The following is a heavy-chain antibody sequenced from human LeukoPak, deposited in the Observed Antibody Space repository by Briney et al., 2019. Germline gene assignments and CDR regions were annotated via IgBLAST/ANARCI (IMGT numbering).Heavy chain of an antibody. CDR2: INWNSDKI. Sequence: PGGSLRLSCAASGLTFDYYAMHWVRQAPGKGLDWVSGINWNSDKIVFADSVKGRFNISRDNAKKSLYLQMNSLRVDDTAFYYCVKVESISIFGVAPRYFDLWGRGTLVTVSS. J-gene: IGHJ2*01. D-gene: IGHD3-3*01. CDR1: GLTFDYYA. V-gene: IGHV3-9*01. CDR3: VKVESISIFGVAPRYFDL.